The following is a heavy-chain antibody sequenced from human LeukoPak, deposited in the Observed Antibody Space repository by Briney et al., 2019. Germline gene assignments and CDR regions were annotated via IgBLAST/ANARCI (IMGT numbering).Heavy chain of an antibody. Sequence: GGSLRLSCAASGFTFSSYDMHWVRQATGKGLEWVSAIGTAGDTYYPGSVKGRFTISRENAKNSLYLQMSSLRAGDTAVYYCARAERGIAVAGTEYYYYYYGMDVWGQGTTVTVSS. J-gene: IGHJ6*02. CDR1: GFTFSSYD. V-gene: IGHV3-13*01. D-gene: IGHD6-19*01. CDR3: ARAERGIAVAGTEYYYYYYGMDV. CDR2: IGTAGDT.